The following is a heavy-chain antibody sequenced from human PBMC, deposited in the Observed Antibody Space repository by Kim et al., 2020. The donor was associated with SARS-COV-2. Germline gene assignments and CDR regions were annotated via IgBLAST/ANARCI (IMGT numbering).Heavy chain of an antibody. J-gene: IGHJ6*02. D-gene: IGHD2-15*01. Sequence: SVKVSCKASGGTFSSYAISWVRQAPGQGLEWMGGIIPIFGTANYAQKFQGRVTITADESTSTAYMELSSLRSEDTAVYYCARNKGDCSGGSCSHPRSRYPYYYGMDVWGQGTTVTVSS. CDR3: ARNKGDCSGGSCSHPRSRYPYYYGMDV. CDR1: GGTFSSYA. V-gene: IGHV1-69*13. CDR2: IIPIFGTA.